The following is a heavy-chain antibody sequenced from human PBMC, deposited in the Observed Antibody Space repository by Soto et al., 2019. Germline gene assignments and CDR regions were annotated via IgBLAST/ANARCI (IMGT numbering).Heavy chain of an antibody. Sequence: GGSLRLSCAASGFTFSSYAMSWVRQAPGKGLEWVSAISGSGGSTYYADSVKGRFTISRDNSKNTLYLQMNSLRAEDTAVYYCAKDRTLYSSGWYVGDYWGQGTLVTVSS. CDR1: GFTFSSYA. J-gene: IGHJ4*02. CDR3: AKDRTLYSSGWYVGDY. CDR2: ISGSGGST. V-gene: IGHV3-23*01. D-gene: IGHD6-19*01.